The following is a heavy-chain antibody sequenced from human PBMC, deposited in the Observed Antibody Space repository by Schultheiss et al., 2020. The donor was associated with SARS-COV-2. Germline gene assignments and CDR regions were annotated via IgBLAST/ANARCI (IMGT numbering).Heavy chain of an antibody. CDR2: IYSSGST. CDR1: GDSISSIMYY. D-gene: IGHD6-6*01. Sequence: SETLSLTCTVSGDSISSIMYYWAWIRQPPGKGLEWIGTIYSSGSTDYNPSLKSRLTISVDTSKNQFSLKLSSVTAADTAVYYCARDTYSSSSDYWGQGTLVTVSS. J-gene: IGHJ4*02. CDR3: ARDTYSSSSDY. V-gene: IGHV4-39*07.